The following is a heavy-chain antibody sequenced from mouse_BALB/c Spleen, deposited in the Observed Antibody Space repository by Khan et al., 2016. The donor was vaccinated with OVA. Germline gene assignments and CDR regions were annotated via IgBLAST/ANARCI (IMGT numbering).Heavy chain of an antibody. CDR3: AKIFYGNYYAMDY. D-gene: IGHD2-1*01. CDR1: GYTFTDYD. Sequence: QVQLQQSGPELVKPGASVKMSCKASGYTFTDYDIRWVKQRTGQGLEWIGEIYPGSGSTYYNEKFKGKATLTADKSSNTAYMQLSSLTSEDSAVYFCAKIFYGNYYAMDYWGQGTAVTVSS. J-gene: IGHJ4*01. V-gene: IGHV1-77*01. CDR2: IYPGSGST.